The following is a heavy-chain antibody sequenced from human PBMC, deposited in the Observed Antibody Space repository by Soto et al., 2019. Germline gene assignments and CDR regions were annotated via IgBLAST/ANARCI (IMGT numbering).Heavy chain of an antibody. Sequence: PGGSLRLSCVVSGFTFSSNDMTWVRQAPGKGLEWVSVIYSGGSTYYADSVKGRFTISRDNSKNTLYLQMNSLRAEDTAVYYCASSPLRFLEWLLSYWGQGTLVTVSS. CDR2: IYSGGST. D-gene: IGHD3-3*01. CDR1: GFTFSSND. V-gene: IGHV3-66*01. CDR3: ASSPLRFLEWLLSY. J-gene: IGHJ4*02.